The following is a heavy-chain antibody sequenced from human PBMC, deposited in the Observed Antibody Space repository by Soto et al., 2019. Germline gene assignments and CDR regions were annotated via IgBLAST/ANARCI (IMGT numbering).Heavy chain of an antibody. V-gene: IGHV4-59*01. CDR1: GGSISGYY. Sequence: SETLSLTCTVSGGSISGYYWSWIRQPPGKGLEWIGYIYYSGSTNYNPSLKSRVTISVDTSKNQFSLKLSSVTAADTAVYYCAXDGGVGWTTYLYYGMDVWGQGTTVTVSS. D-gene: IGHD3-16*01. CDR3: AXDGGVGWTTYLYYGMDV. CDR2: IYYSGST. J-gene: IGHJ6*02.